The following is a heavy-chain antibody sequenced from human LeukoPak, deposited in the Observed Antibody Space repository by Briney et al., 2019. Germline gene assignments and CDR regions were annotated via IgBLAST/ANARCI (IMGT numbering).Heavy chain of an antibody. Sequence: QPGGSLRLSCAASGFTFSGSAMHWVRKASGKGLEWVGRIRSKANSYATAYAASVKGRFTISRDDSKNTAYLQMNSLKTEDTAVYYCTRHRSGSSSTNWFDPWGQGTLVTVSS. CDR2: IRSKANSYAT. V-gene: IGHV3-73*01. D-gene: IGHD1-26*01. J-gene: IGHJ5*02. CDR3: TRHRSGSSSTNWFDP. CDR1: GFTFSGSA.